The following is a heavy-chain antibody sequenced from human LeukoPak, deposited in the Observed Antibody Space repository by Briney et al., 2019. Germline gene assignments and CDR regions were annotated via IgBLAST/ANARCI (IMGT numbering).Heavy chain of an antibody. D-gene: IGHD2-8*02. CDR1: GYTFTSYD. V-gene: IGHV1-8*01. Sequence: ASVKVSCKASGYTFTSYDINWVRQATGQGLEWMGWMNPNSGNTGYAQKFQGRVTTTRNTSISTAYMELSSLRSEDTAVYYCARAGGMRGAFDIWGQGTMVTVSS. J-gene: IGHJ3*02. CDR2: MNPNSGNT. CDR3: ARAGGMRGAFDI.